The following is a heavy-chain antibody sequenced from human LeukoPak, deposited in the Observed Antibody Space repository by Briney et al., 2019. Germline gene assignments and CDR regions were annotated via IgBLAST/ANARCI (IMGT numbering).Heavy chain of an antibody. V-gene: IGHV1-18*01. J-gene: IGHJ5*02. CDR1: GYTFTSYG. D-gene: IGHD2-15*01. CDR2: ISAYNGNT. Sequence: ASVKVSCRASGYTFTSYGISWVRQAPGQGLEWMGWISAYNGNTNYAQKLQGRVTMTTDTSTSTAYMELRSLRSDDTAVYYCARWRYCSGGSCYRGLGWFDPWGQGTLVTVSS. CDR3: ARWRYCSGGSCYRGLGWFDP.